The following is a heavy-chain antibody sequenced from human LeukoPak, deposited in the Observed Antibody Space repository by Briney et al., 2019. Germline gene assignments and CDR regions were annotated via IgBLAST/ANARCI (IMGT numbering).Heavy chain of an antibody. CDR3: TKSSYYDNSGYYYPPSDY. CDR2: IRYDGSNK. J-gene: IGHJ4*02. Sequence: PGGSLRLSCAASGFTFSNYAMHWVRQAPGKGLGWVASIRYDGSNKYYADSVKGRFTISRDDSKNTLYLQMNSLKTEDTAVYYCTKSSYYDNSGYYYPPSDYWGQGTLVAVSS. CDR1: GFTFSNYA. V-gene: IGHV3-30*02. D-gene: IGHD3-22*01.